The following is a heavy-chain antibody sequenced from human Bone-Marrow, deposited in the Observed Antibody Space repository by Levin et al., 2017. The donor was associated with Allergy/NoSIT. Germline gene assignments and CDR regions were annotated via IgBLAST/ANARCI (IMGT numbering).Heavy chain of an antibody. Sequence: GGSLRLSCATSGFPFSSYGMAWVRQAPGKGLEWVASITTTGHYIHYAESVKGRFTTSRDNANNSLSLQMNRLRGEDMAVYYCARAAGAAGRGGLDVWGPGTTVTVSS. CDR3: ARAAGAAGRGGLDV. CDR2: ITTTGHYI. V-gene: IGHV3-21*01. CDR1: GFPFSSYG. D-gene: IGHD6-13*01. J-gene: IGHJ6*02.